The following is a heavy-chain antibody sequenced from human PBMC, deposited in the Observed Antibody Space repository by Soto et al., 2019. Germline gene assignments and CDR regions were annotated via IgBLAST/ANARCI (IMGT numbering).Heavy chain of an antibody. V-gene: IGHV3-30*04. CDR3: ARARIVVVVAAIGGSGY. CDR1: GFTFSSYA. Sequence: QVQLVESGGGVVQPGRSLRLSCAASGFTFSSYAMHWVRQAPGKGLEWVAVISYDGRNKYYADSVKGRFTISRDNSKNTLYLQMTSLRAEDTAVYYCARARIVVVVAAIGGSGYWGQGTLVTVSS. CDR2: ISYDGRNK. D-gene: IGHD2-15*01. J-gene: IGHJ4*02.